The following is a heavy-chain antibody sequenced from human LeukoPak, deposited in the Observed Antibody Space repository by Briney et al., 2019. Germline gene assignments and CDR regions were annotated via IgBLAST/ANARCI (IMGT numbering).Heavy chain of an antibody. J-gene: IGHJ4*02. Sequence: GGSLRLSCPASGFIFSSYSMNWVRQAPGKGLEWVSSISSSSSYIYYADSVKGRFTISRDNAKNSLYLQMNSLRAEDTAAYYCARVPSTGYYSDYYFDYWGQGTRVTVSS. D-gene: IGHD3-9*01. CDR3: ARVPSTGYYSDYYFDY. CDR2: ISSSSSYI. CDR1: GFIFSSYS. V-gene: IGHV3-21*01.